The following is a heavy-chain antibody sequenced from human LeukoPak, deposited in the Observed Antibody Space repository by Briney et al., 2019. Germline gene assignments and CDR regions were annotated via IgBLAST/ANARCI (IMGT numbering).Heavy chain of an antibody. CDR3: ASNPTRIWFGEFKAPSYFDY. CDR1: GGSISSYY. J-gene: IGHJ4*02. Sequence: PSETLSLTCTVSGGSISSYYWSWIRQPAGKGLEWIGRIYTSGSTNYNPSLKSRVTASVDTSKNQFSLKLSSVTAADTAVYYCASNPTRIWFGEFKAPSYFDYWGQGTLVTVSS. V-gene: IGHV4-4*07. CDR2: IYTSGST. D-gene: IGHD3-10*01.